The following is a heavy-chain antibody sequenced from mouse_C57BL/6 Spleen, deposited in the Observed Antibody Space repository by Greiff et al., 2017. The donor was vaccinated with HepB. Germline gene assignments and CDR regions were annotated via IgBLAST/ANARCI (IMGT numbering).Heavy chain of an antibody. V-gene: IGHV1-52*01. CDR3: ARGRLLRGYAMDY. D-gene: IGHD2-3*01. CDR1: GYTFTSYW. J-gene: IGHJ4*01. CDR2: IDPSDSET. Sequence: QVHVKQPGAELVRPGSSVKLSCKASGYTFTSYWMHWVKQRPIQGLEWIGNIDPSDSETHYNQKFKDKATLTVDKSSSTAYMQLSSLTSEDSAVYYCARGRLLRGYAMDYWGQGTSVTVSS.